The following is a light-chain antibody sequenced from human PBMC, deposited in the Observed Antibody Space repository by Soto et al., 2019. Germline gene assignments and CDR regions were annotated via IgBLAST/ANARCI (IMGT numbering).Light chain of an antibody. V-gene: IGKV3D-15*01. CDR1: QSVSDN. Sequence: EIVLTQSPATLSVSPGERVTLSCRASQSVSDNLAWYQQKPGQAPRLLIYGASIRATDIPARFSGSGSGTEFSLTISSMQSEDFAVYYCQQDNDWPVTFGGGTKVDSK. CDR3: QQDNDWPVT. CDR2: GAS. J-gene: IGKJ4*01.